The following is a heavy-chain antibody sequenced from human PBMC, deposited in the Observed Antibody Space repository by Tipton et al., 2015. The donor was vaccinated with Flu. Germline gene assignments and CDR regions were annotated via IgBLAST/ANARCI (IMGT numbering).Heavy chain of an antibody. CDR3: ARFAGGP. D-gene: IGHD3-16*01. J-gene: IGHJ5*02. CDR1: GSSLSYSW. CDR2: VNPDGSAT. V-gene: IGHV3-74*01. Sequence: GSLRLSCAASGSSLSYSWVHWVRQAPGKGLVWVSQVNPDGSATAYADSVKGRFTISRDNAKDTLYLQMNSLRVEDTAVYHCARFAGGPWGQGALVTVSS.